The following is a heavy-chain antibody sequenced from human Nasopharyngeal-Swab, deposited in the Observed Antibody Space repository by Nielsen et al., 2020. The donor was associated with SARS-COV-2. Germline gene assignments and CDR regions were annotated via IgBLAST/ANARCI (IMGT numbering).Heavy chain of an antibody. D-gene: IGHD3/OR15-3a*01. Sequence: GESLKISCAASGFTFSSYAMHWVRQAPGKGLEWVAVISYDGSNKYYADSVKGRFTISRDNSKNTLYLQMNSLRAEDTAVYYCAKAEGLGSIPYYYGMDVWGQGTTVTVSS. V-gene: IGHV3-30-3*01. J-gene: IGHJ6*02. CDR1: GFTFSSYA. CDR3: AKAEGLGSIPYYYGMDV. CDR2: ISYDGSNK.